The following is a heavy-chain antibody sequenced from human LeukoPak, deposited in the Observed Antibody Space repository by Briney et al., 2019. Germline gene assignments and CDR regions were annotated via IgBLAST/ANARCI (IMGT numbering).Heavy chain of an antibody. J-gene: IGHJ4*02. CDR3: ARVRICLTIFGVVTFVELDY. CDR1: GGTFSSYA. D-gene: IGHD3-3*01. Sequence: SVKVSCSASGGTFSSYAISWVRQAPVQGVEWMGGIIPIFGTANYAQKFQGRVTITTDESTSTAYMELSSLRSEDTAVYYCARVRICLTIFGVVTFVELDYWAQGTLVTVSS. V-gene: IGHV1-69*05. CDR2: IIPIFGTA.